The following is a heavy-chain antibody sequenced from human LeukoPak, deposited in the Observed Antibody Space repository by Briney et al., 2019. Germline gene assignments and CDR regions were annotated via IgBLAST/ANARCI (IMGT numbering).Heavy chain of an antibody. D-gene: IGHD4-23*01. V-gene: IGHV3-23*01. J-gene: IGHJ3*01. CDR3: VRDSGSTTVLIDDAFDL. Sequence: GGSLRLSCAASGFTFSSYAMRWVRQAPGKGLGWVSAISPSSGTFYADSVKGRFTISRDNAKNSLYLQMNSLRPEDTALYYCVRDSGSTTVLIDDAFDLWGQGTMVTVSS. CDR2: ISPSSGT. CDR1: GFTFSSYA.